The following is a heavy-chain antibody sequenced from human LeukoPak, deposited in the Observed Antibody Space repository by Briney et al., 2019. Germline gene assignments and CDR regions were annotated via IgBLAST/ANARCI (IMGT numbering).Heavy chain of an antibody. V-gene: IGHV1-18*01. CDR1: GYTFTSYG. CDR3: ARDVAAMIVVAQGRVHYFDY. CDR2: ISAYNGNT. Sequence: ASVKVSCKASGYTFTSYGISWVRQAPGQGLEWMGWISAYNGNTNYAQKLQGRVTMTTDTSTSTAYMELRSLRSDDTAVYYCARDVAAMIVVAQGRVHYFDYWGQGTLVTVSS. D-gene: IGHD3-22*01. J-gene: IGHJ4*02.